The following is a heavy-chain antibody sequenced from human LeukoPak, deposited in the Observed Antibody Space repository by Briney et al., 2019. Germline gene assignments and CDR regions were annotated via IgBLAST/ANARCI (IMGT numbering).Heavy chain of an antibody. V-gene: IGHV3-74*01. CDR3: AGRRSSGWYAY. D-gene: IGHD6-19*01. Sequence: GGSLRLSCAASGFAFSSNWMHWVRQTPGKGLVWVSRINSGGSGTSYAASVEGRFTIFRDTSKNTVDLQMNSLRVEDTAVYYCAGRRSSGWYAYWGQGTLVTVSS. CDR2: INSGGSGT. CDR1: GFAFSSNW. J-gene: IGHJ4*02.